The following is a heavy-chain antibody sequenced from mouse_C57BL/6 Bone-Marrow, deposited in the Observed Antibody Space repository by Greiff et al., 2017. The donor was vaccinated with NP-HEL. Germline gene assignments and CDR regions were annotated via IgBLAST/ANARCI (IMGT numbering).Heavy chain of an antibody. CDR2: IDPSDSST. Sequence: VQLQQPGAELVRPGTSVKLSCKASGYTFTSYWMHWVKQRPGQGLEWIGVIDPSDSSTNYNQKFKGKATLTVDTSSSTAYMQLSSLTSEDSAVYYCARRLLRFFYAMDYWGQGTSVTVSS. CDR1: GYTFTSYW. J-gene: IGHJ4*01. V-gene: IGHV1-59*01. CDR3: ARRLLRFFYAMDY. D-gene: IGHD1-1*01.